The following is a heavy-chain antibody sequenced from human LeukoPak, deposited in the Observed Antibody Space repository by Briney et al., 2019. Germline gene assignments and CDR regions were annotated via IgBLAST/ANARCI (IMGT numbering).Heavy chain of an antibody. V-gene: IGHV1-18*01. J-gene: IGHJ3*02. CDR2: ISAYNGNT. CDR1: GYTFTSYG. D-gene: IGHD1-26*01. CDR3: ARVWELLGSDAFDI. Sequence: ASVKVSCKASGYTFTSYGISWVRQAPGQGLEWMGWISAYNGNTNYAQKLQGRVTMTTDTSTSTAYMELRSLRSDDTAVYYCARVWELLGSDAFDIWGQGTMVTVSS.